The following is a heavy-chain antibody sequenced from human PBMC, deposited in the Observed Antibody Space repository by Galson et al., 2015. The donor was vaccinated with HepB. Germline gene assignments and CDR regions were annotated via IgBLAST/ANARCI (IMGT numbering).Heavy chain of an antibody. Sequence: SLRLSCAASGFTFSSYSMNWVRQAPGKGLEWVSSISSSSSYIYYADSVKGRFTISRDNAKNSLYLQMNSLRAEDTAVYYCARESIAVAGPHNFDYWGQGTLVTVSS. J-gene: IGHJ4*02. CDR2: ISSSSSYI. D-gene: IGHD6-19*01. CDR3: ARESIAVAGPHNFDY. V-gene: IGHV3-21*01. CDR1: GFTFSSYS.